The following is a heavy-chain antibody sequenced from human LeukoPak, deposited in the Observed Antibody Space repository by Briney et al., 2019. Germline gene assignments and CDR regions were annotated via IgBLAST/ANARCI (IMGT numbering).Heavy chain of an antibody. CDR1: GYSLPRHY. J-gene: IGHJ3*02. CDR3: ARVRDGYNDAYDI. Sequence: ASVKVSCKTSGYSLPRHYIHWVRQAPGQGLEWMGIMNPSVGATTYAPRFQGRVTMTRDTSTSTFYMELSGLTSEDTAVYYCARVRDGYNDAYDIWGQGTMVTVSS. V-gene: IGHV1-46*01. CDR2: MNPSVGAT. D-gene: IGHD5-24*01.